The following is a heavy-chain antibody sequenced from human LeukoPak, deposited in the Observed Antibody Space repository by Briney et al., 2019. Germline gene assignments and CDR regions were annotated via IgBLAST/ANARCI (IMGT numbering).Heavy chain of an antibody. Sequence: GGSLRLSCAASGFTFRSYSMNWVRQAPGKGLEWISFISSSSSTIYYADSVRGRFTISRDNAKNSLYLQMNSLRAEDTAVYYCARVWVPAARHDAFDIWGQGTMVTVSS. CDR3: ARVWVPAARHDAFDI. J-gene: IGHJ3*02. CDR1: GFTFRSYS. CDR2: ISSSSSTI. D-gene: IGHD2-2*01. V-gene: IGHV3-48*01.